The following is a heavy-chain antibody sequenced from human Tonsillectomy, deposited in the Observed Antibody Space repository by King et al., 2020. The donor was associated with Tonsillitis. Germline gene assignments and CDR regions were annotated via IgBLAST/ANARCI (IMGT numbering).Heavy chain of an antibody. CDR2: TRFDGAIE. J-gene: IGHJ3*02. CDR1: GFPIADFG. D-gene: IGHD1-26*01. V-gene: IGHV3-30*02. Sequence: VQLVESGGGVVQPGGSLRLFCAASGFPIADFGMHWVRQSPGKGLEGVAFTRFDGAIEYYADSVKGRFTISRDNSNNTLSLQLNSLRIEDTGVYYCAKDAGGAYSVGALDIWVQGTMVTVSS. CDR3: AKDAGGAYSVGALDI.